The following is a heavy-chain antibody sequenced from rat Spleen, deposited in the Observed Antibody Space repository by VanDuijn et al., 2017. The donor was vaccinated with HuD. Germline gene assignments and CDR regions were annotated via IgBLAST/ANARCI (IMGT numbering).Heavy chain of an antibody. CDR2: ISYDGSVT. J-gene: IGHJ2*01. Sequence: EVKLVESGGGLVQPGRSLKLSCSASGFTFSNYDMAWVRQAPTKGLEWVASISYDGSVTYYRDSVKGRFTISRDNAKSTLYLQMDSLRSEDTATYYCTANWDYWGQGVMVTVSS. CDR3: TANWDY. V-gene: IGHV5-20*01. D-gene: IGHD5-1*01. CDR1: GFTFSNYD.